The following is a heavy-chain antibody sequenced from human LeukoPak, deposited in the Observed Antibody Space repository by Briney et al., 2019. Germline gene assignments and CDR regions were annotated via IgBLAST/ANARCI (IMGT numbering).Heavy chain of an antibody. J-gene: IGHJ4*02. CDR3: AAAPQPHYDFDY. CDR2: ISSSGSTI. Sequence: GGSLRVSRADSRFTFSSYEMNWVRQAPGKGLERVSYISSSGSTIYDADSVKGRFTISRDNAKNTLYLQMNSLRAEDTDVYYCAAAPQPHYDFDYWGQGTLVTVSS. D-gene: IGHD4-17*01. V-gene: IGHV3-48*03. CDR1: RFTFSSYE.